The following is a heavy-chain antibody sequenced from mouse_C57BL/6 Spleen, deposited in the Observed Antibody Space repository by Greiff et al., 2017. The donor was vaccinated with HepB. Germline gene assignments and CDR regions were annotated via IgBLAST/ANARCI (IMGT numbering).Heavy chain of an antibody. CDR3: AGGDSNYGYAMDY. J-gene: IGHJ4*01. CDR1: GYAFSSYW. Sequence: VQLQQSGAELVKPGASVKISCKASGYAFSSYWMNWVKQRPGKGLEWIGQIYPGDGDTNYNGKFKGEATLTADKSSSTAYMQLSSLTSEDSAVYFCAGGDSNYGYAMDYWGQGTSVTVSS. CDR2: IYPGDGDT. D-gene: IGHD2-5*01. V-gene: IGHV1-80*01.